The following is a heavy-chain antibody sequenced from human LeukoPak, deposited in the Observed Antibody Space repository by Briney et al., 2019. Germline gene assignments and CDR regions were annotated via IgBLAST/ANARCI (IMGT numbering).Heavy chain of an antibody. CDR3: ARDVREQWLVHDY. V-gene: IGHV1-8*01. CDR1: GYTFTSYD. J-gene: IGHJ4*02. D-gene: IGHD6-19*01. CDR2: MNPNSGNT. Sequence: ASVKVFCKASGYTFTSYDINWVRQATGQGLEWMGWMNPNSGNTGYAQKFQGRVTMTRNTSISTAYMELSSLRSEDTAVYYCARDVREQWLVHDYWGQGTLVTVSS.